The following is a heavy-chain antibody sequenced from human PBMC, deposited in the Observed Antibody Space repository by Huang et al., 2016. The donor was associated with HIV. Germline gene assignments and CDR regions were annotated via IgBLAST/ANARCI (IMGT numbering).Heavy chain of an antibody. J-gene: IGHJ3*02. V-gene: IGHV5-51*01. CDR3: ARQGVGDFVVEPTGLGAFDI. CDR1: GYTFNGYW. CDR2: TYPGYSDT. Sequence: EVQLVQSGAVVKKPGESLKISCKGSGYTFNGYWIGWVRQMPGKGLEWMGITYPGYSDTTYSPSVQGQVTSAADKSISTAYLQWSGLKASDTAMYYCARQGVGDFVVEPTGLGAFDIWGQGTMVTVSS. D-gene: IGHD2-2*01.